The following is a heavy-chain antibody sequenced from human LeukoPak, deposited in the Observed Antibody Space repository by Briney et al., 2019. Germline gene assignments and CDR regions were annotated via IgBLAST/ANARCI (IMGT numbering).Heavy chain of an antibody. J-gene: IGHJ4*02. CDR3: ARARITIFGVVITDVYYFDY. V-gene: IGHV1-18*01. CDR2: ISAYNGNT. D-gene: IGHD3-3*01. CDR1: GYTFTSYG. Sequence: ASVKVSCKASGYTFTSYGISWVRQTPGQGLEWMGWISAYNGNTNYAQKLQGRVTMTTDTSTSTAYMELRSLRSDDTAVYYCARARITIFGVVITDVYYFDYRGQGTLVTVSS.